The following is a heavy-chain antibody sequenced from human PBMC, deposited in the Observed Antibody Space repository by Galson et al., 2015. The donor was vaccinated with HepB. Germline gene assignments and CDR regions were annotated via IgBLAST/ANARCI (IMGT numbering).Heavy chain of an antibody. J-gene: IGHJ6*02. D-gene: IGHD6-13*01. V-gene: IGHV3-15*01. CDR1: GFTFSNAW. CDR3: TTRLRGDIAAAGIAGYYYYGMDV. Sequence: SLRLSCAASGFTFSNAWMSWVRQAPGKGLEWVGRIKSKTDGGTTDYAAPVKGRFTISRDDSKNTLYLQMNSLKTEDTAVYYCTTRLRGDIAAAGIAGYYYYGMDVWGQGTTVTVSS. CDR2: IKSKTDGGTT.